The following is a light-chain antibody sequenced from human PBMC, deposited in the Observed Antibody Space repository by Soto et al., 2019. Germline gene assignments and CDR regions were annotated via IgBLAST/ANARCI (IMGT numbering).Light chain of an antibody. Sequence: EILLTQSPATLSLSPGERATLSCRASQIVSSYLAWYQQKPGQAPRLLIYDASNRATGIPARFSGSGSGTDFTLTISSLEPEDFAVYYCQQRSNWPPWITFGQGTRLEIK. CDR3: QQRSNWPPWIT. J-gene: IGKJ5*01. CDR2: DAS. V-gene: IGKV3-11*01. CDR1: QIVSSY.